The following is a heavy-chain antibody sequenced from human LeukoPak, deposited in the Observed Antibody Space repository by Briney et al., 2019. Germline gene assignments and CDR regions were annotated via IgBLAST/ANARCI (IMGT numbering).Heavy chain of an antibody. Sequence: GGSLRLSCAASGFTFSVSAMYRVRQASGKGLEWVGRIRNKANNYATAYAASLKGRFTISRDDSKNTAYLQMNSLETEDTAMYYCTYTSSSGVVYWGQGTLVTVSS. CDR2: IRNKANNYAT. CDR3: TYTSSSGVVY. V-gene: IGHV3-73*01. J-gene: IGHJ4*02. CDR1: GFTFSVSA. D-gene: IGHD6-6*01.